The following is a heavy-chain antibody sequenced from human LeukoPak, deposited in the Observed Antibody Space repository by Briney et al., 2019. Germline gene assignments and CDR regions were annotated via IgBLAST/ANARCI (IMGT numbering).Heavy chain of an antibody. V-gene: IGHV3-23*01. CDR1: GFTLSSYE. Sequence: PGGSLRLSCTVSGFTLSSYEMSWIRQAPGKGLEWVSSIDYDGGSGHYADSVKGRFTISRDNSNNTLFLHLNSLRGEDTAVYYSRRNSGRYGLSWGQGTLVTVSS. CDR2: IDYDGGSG. J-gene: IGHJ1*01. D-gene: IGHD6-19*01. CDR3: RRNSGRYGLS.